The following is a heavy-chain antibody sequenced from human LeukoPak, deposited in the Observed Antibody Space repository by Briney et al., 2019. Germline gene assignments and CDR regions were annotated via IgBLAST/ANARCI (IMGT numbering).Heavy chain of an antibody. CDR3: ANFEGSSQAFHI. Sequence: PGGSLRLSCAASGFTFSSYWMSWVRQAPGKGLEWVANIKQDGSEKYYVDSVKGRFSVYRDNSNYSLYLQMNSLRIEDTAVYYCANFEGSSQAFHIWGQGTLVTVSS. CDR1: GFTFSSYW. J-gene: IGHJ3*02. D-gene: IGHD3-9*01. CDR2: IKQDGSEK. V-gene: IGHV3-7*01.